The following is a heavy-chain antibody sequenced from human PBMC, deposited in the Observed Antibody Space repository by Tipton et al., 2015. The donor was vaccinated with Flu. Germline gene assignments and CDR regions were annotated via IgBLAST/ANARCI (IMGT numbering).Heavy chain of an antibody. CDR2: ISSSGSHI. V-gene: IGHV3-21*01. D-gene: IGHD4-17*01. CDR3: AREWDAVTTVFRYFDV. J-gene: IGHJ2*01. CDR1: GFTFSYYG. Sequence: SLRLSCAASGFTFSYYGMNWVRLAPGKGLEWVSFISSSGSHIYYADSVRGRFTISRDNSNNTLYLQMTSLRGEDTAVYYCAREWDAVTTVFRYFDVWGRGTLVTVSS.